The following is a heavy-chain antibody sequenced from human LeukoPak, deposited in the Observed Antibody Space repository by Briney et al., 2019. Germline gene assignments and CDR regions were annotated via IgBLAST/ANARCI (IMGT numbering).Heavy chain of an antibody. CDR2: ISAYNGNT. Sequence: ASVKVSCKASGYTFTSYGISWVRQAPGQGLEWMGWISAYNGNTNYAQKLQGRVTMTTDTSTSTAYMELSRLRSDDTAVYYCATPRDLTGDEGIDYWGQGTLVTVSS. D-gene: IGHD7-27*01. CDR3: ATPRDLTGDEGIDY. CDR1: GYTFTSYG. V-gene: IGHV1-18*01. J-gene: IGHJ4*02.